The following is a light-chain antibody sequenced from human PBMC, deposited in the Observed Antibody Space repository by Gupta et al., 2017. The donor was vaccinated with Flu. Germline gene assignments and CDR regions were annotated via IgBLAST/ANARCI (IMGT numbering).Light chain of an antibody. CDR1: SSDVGGYNY. Sequence: TITCTGTSSDVGGYNYVYWYPQHPGTAPKVLIYEANRRPSGVPDRFSGSKSGTTASLNITGLQAEDEADYYCSSYEDGHNNQGVFGGGTKLPVL. CDR2: EAN. CDR3: SSYEDGHNNQGV. J-gene: IGLJ3*02. V-gene: IGLV2-8*01.